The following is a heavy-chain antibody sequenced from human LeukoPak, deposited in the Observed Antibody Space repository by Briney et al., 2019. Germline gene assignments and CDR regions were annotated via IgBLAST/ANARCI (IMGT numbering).Heavy chain of an antibody. Sequence: GGSLRLSCAASGFTFSSYGMHWVRQAPGKGLEWVAFIWYDGSKKYYADSVKGRFTISRDNSKSTLFLQMSSLRTEDTAMYYCAKGREPGGLDYWGQGTLVTVSS. CDR3: AKGREPGGLDY. CDR2: IWYDGSKK. D-gene: IGHD1-26*01. J-gene: IGHJ4*02. V-gene: IGHV3-30*02. CDR1: GFTFSSYG.